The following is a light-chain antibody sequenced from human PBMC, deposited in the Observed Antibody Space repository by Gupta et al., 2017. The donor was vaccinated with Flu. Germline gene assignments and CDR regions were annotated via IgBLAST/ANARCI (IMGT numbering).Light chain of an antibody. CDR2: RDT. CDR3: RSADTTGKYVV. J-gene: IGLJ2*01. Sequence: PLTVSASPGQTATLRRSGDPLALHYSSWYQQKPGQAPVLVIFRDTQRPSGIPDRFAGSTSGTSVTLTINGVQAEDEADYYCRSADTTGKYVVFGRGTKLTVL. V-gene: IGLV3-25*03. CDR1: PLALHY.